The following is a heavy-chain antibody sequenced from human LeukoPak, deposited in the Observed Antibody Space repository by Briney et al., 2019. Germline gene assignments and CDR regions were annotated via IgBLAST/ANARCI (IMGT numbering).Heavy chain of an antibody. J-gene: IGHJ4*02. CDR3: TKDRYCTTFTCPFDY. Sequence: RPGGSLRLSCAASGFTFDDYAMHWVRQAPGKGLEWVSLISGDGGSTYYADSVKGRFTISRDNSKNSLYLQMNSLRTEDTALYYCTKDRYCTTFTCPFDYWGQGALVTVSS. D-gene: IGHD2-8*01. V-gene: IGHV3-43*02. CDR2: ISGDGGST. CDR1: GFTFDDYA.